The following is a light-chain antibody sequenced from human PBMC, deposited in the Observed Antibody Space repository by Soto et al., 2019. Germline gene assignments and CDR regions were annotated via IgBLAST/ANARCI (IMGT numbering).Light chain of an antibody. V-gene: IGKV1-39*01. CDR1: QSMSRY. CDR3: QQSYRTPPST. J-gene: IGKJ5*01. CDR2: AAS. Sequence: DLQMTQSPSSLSASVGDRDTIXXRASQSMSRYLNWDQPKPGKAPKLXXYAASSLQSGFPSRFSGSGSGTDLTLTISSLQPEDFATYYCQQSYRTPPSTFGQGTRLDI.